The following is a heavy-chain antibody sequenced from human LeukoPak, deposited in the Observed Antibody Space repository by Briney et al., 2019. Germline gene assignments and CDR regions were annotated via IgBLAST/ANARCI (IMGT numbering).Heavy chain of an antibody. J-gene: IGHJ6*02. Sequence: SVKVSCKASGGTFSSYAISWVRQAPGQGLEWMGGIIPIFGTANHAQKFQGRVTITADESTSTAYMELSSLRSEDTAVYYCAMGVVVAATPYGMDVWGQGTTVTVSS. V-gene: IGHV1-69*01. D-gene: IGHD2-15*01. CDR1: GGTFSSYA. CDR3: AMGVVVAATPYGMDV. CDR2: IIPIFGTA.